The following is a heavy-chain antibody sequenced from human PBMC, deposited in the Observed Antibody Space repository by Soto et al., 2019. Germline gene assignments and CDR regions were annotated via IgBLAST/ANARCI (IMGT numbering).Heavy chain of an antibody. V-gene: IGHV3-33*01. CDR3: ARDPSHGSGSYLDY. J-gene: IGHJ4*02. Sequence: GGSLRLSCAASGFTFSNYGMHWVRQAPGKGLEWVAVIWYDGSNKYYAESVKGRFTISRDNSMNTLYVQMNSLGAEDTAVYYCARDPSHGSGSYLDYWGQGALVTV. CDR2: IWYDGSNK. D-gene: IGHD3-10*01. CDR1: GFTFSNYG.